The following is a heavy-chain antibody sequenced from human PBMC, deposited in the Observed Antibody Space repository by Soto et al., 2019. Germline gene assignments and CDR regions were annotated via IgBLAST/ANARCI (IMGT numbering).Heavy chain of an antibody. CDR3: AKDGNYYDSSGYYRRPLDY. CDR1: GFTFSSYG. Sequence: GGSLRLSCAASGFTFSSYGMHWVRQAPGKGLEWVAVISYDGSNKYYADSVKGRFTISRDNSKNTLYLQMNSLRAEDTAVYYCAKDGNYYDSSGYYRRPLDYWGQGTLVTVSS. D-gene: IGHD3-22*01. CDR2: ISYDGSNK. V-gene: IGHV3-30*18. J-gene: IGHJ4*02.